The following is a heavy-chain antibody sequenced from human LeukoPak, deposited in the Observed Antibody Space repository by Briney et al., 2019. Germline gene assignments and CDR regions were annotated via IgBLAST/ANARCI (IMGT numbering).Heavy chain of an antibody. D-gene: IGHD3-22*01. Sequence: SETLSLTCTVSGGSISSYYWGWIRQPPGKGLEWIGSIYHSGSTYYNPSLKSRVTISVDTSKNQFSLKLSSVTAADTAVYYCARRIVGDYYYMDVWGKGTTVTVSS. CDR1: GGSISSYY. J-gene: IGHJ6*03. V-gene: IGHV4-38-2*02. CDR3: ARRIVGDYYYMDV. CDR2: IYHSGST.